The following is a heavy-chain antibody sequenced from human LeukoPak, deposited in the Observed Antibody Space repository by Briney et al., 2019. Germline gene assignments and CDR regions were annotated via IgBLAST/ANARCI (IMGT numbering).Heavy chain of an antibody. J-gene: IGHJ3*02. CDR1: GFTFSSYS. D-gene: IGHD1-26*01. CDR3: ARDLTGATSDAFDI. CDR2: ISSSSSYI. V-gene: IGHV3-21*01. Sequence: PGGSLRLSCAASGFTFSSYSMNWVRQAPGKGLEWVSSISSSSSYIYYADSVKGRFTISRDSAKNSLYLQMNSLRAEDTAVYYCARDLTGATSDAFDIWGQGTMVTVSS.